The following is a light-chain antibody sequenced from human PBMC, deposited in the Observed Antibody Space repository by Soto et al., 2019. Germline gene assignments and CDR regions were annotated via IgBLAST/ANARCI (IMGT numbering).Light chain of an antibody. Sequence: QSALTQPASVSGSPGQSITISCTGTSSDVGNYNLVSWYQHHPGKAPKLMIYEAYKRPSGISNRFSGSKSGNTASLTISGLQAEDEADYYCCSYAGGGTFEVFGGGTKLTVL. CDR2: EAY. V-gene: IGLV2-23*02. CDR3: CSYAGGGTFEV. J-gene: IGLJ2*01. CDR1: SSDVGNYNL.